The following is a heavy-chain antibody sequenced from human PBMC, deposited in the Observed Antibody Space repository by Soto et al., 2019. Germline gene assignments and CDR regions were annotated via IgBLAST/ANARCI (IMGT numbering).Heavy chain of an antibody. Sequence: EVQLVESGGGLVQPGGSLRLSCAASGFTFNSYSMNWVRQAPGKGLEWVSYISSSSTTIYYADSVKGRFTISRDNAKNSLDLQMTCRRDEGSAVYYCARVAGGGWGYWGQGTLVTVFS. J-gene: IGHJ4*02. V-gene: IGHV3-48*02. CDR2: ISSSSTTI. CDR1: GFTFNSYS. D-gene: IGHD7-27*01. CDR3: ARVAGGGWGY.